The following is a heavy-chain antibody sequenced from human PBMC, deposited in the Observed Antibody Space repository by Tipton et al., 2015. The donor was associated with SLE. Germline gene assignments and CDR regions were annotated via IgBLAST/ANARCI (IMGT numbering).Heavy chain of an antibody. D-gene: IGHD6-19*01. V-gene: IGHV3-33*08. CDR2: IWYDGSNK. Sequence: SLRLSCAASGFTFSSYGMHWVRQAPGKGLEWVAVIWYDGSNKYYADSVKGRFTISRDNSKNTLYLQMNSLRAEDTAMYYCARTAVAGMDYFDYWGQGTLVTVSS. CDR3: ARTAVAGMDYFDY. J-gene: IGHJ4*02. CDR1: GFTFSSYG.